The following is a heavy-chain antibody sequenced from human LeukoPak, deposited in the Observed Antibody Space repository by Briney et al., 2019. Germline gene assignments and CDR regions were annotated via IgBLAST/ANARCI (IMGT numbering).Heavy chain of an antibody. CDR1: GFTFSSYA. Sequence: PGRSLRLSCAASGFTFSSYAMHWVRQAPGKGLEWVAVISYDGSNKYYADSVKGRFTISRDNSKNTLYLEMNSLRAEDTAVYYCAKVASRNYYASGSYADSWGQGTLVTVSS. V-gene: IGHV3-30-3*01. J-gene: IGHJ4*02. CDR3: AKVASRNYYASGSYADS. CDR2: ISYDGSNK. D-gene: IGHD3-10*01.